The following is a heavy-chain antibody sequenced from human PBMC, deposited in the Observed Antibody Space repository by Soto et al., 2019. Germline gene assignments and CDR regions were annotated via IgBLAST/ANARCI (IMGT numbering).Heavy chain of an antibody. Sequence: PGGSLRLSCAASGFTFSSYSMNWVRQAPGKGLEWVSYISSSSTTIHYGDSVKGRFTISRDNAKNSLYLQMNSLRDEDTAVYYCARDPQAVDSSGYYPLYFDYWGQGALVTVSS. CDR2: ISSSSTTI. CDR3: ARDPQAVDSSGYYPLYFDY. CDR1: GFTFSSYS. V-gene: IGHV3-48*02. D-gene: IGHD3-22*01. J-gene: IGHJ4*02.